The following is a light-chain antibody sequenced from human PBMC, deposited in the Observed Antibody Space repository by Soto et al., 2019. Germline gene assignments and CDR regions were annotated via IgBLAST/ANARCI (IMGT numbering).Light chain of an antibody. CDR2: AAS. J-gene: IGKJ3*01. Sequence: IQMTQSPSSVSASVGDRVTITCRASQDVKSWLAWYQQKPGKAPKLLINAASTLHTGVPSRFSGSGAGTEFNFTISSLQPEDFATYYCQQFNNYPPGVTFGPGTKVDIK. CDR1: QDVKSW. CDR3: QQFNNYPPGVT. V-gene: IGKV1-12*01.